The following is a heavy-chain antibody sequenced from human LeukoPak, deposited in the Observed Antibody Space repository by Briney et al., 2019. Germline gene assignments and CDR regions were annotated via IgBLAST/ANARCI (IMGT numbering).Heavy chain of an antibody. D-gene: IGHD1-26*01. CDR2: ISYSGST. J-gene: IGHJ4*02. CDR3: ARDREGAITGFDY. Sequence: SETLSLTCIVSGGSINNYYWSWLRQSPGKGLEWIGFISYSGSTNYNPSLKSRVTMSLDTSKNQFSLKLSSVTAADTAVYYCARDREGAITGFDYRGQGTLVTVS. V-gene: IGHV4-59*01. CDR1: GGSINNYY.